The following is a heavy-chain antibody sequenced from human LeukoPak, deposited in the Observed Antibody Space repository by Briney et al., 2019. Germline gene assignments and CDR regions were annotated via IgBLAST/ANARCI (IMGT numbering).Heavy chain of an antibody. CDR2: ISSSGSTI. J-gene: IGHJ4*02. D-gene: IGHD5-18*01. Sequence: GGSLRLSCAASGFTFSSYEMNWVRQAPGKGLEWVSYISSSGSTIYYADSVKGRFTISRDNAKNSLYPQMNSLRAEDTAVYYCARGSVDTAMAGDYWGQGTLVTVSS. CDR1: GFTFSSYE. V-gene: IGHV3-48*03. CDR3: ARGSVDTAMAGDY.